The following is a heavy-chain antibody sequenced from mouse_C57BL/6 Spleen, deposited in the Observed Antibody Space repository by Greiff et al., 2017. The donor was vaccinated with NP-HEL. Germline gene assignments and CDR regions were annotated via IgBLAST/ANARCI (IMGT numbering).Heavy chain of an antibody. CDR1: GFTFSSYA. V-gene: IGHV5-4*01. CDR3: ARDGVVEHAMDD. Sequence: EVKLMESGGGLVKPGGSLKLSCAASGFTFSSYAMSWVRQTPEKRLEWVATISDGGSYTYYPDNVKGRFTISRDNAKNNLYLQMSHLKSEDTAMYYCARDGVVEHAMDDWGQGTSVTVSS. CDR2: ISDGGSYT. D-gene: IGHD1-1*01. J-gene: IGHJ4*01.